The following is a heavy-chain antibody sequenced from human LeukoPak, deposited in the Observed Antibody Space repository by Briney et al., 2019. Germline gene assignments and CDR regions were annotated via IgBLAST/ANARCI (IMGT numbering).Heavy chain of an antibody. Sequence: GGSLRLSCAASGFTFNKAWMNWVRQTPGKGLEWVGRIKSESDGGTTAYAAPLKGRFTILRDDSKNTVYLQMDSLETEDTDMYYSTTDRDSCCYYYVSSFGVWGQGTMVTVSS. D-gene: IGHD3-22*01. CDR2: IKSESDGGTT. CDR1: GFTFNKAW. CDR3: TTDRDSCCYYYVSSFGV. V-gene: IGHV3-15*01. J-gene: IGHJ3*01.